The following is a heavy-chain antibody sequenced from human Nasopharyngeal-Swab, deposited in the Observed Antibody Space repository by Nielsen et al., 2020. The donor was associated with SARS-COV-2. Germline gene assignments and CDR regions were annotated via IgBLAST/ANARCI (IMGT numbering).Heavy chain of an antibody. J-gene: IGHJ3*02. Sequence: SVKVSCKASGGTFSSYAISWVRQAPGQGLEWMGGIIPIFGTANYAQKFQGRVTIIADESTSTAYMELSSLRSEDTAVYYCARGGTYGGNSEHAFDIWGQGTMVTVSS. CDR3: ARGGTYGGNSEHAFDI. D-gene: IGHD4-23*01. V-gene: IGHV1-69*13. CDR1: GGTFSSYA. CDR2: IIPIFGTA.